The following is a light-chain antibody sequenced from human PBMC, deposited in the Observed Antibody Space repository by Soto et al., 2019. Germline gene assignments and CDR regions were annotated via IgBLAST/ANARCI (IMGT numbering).Light chain of an antibody. CDR3: CSYAGSYSYV. CDR2: DVS. J-gene: IGLJ1*01. V-gene: IGLV2-11*01. Sequence: QSALTHPRSVSGSPGQSVTISCTGTSSDVGGYNYVSWNQEQPGKAPKLMIYDVSKRPSGVPDRFSGSKSGNTASLTISGLQAEDEADYYCCSYAGSYSYVFGTGTKVTVL. CDR1: SSDVGGYNY.